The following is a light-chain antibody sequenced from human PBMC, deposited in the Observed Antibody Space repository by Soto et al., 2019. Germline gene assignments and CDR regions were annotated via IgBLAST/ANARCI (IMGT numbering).Light chain of an antibody. Sequence: EILLTPSPATLSVSPGESATLLCMASQSVFTDLAWDQQKPHQPTRLIILRASARAKRIPARFSGSGSGTEITLTLRRLEPEDSASYYCQQYNNWRPETFGQGTKVDIK. CDR1: QSVFTD. J-gene: IGKJ1*01. CDR3: QQYNNWRPET. CDR2: RAS. V-gene: IGKV3-15*01.